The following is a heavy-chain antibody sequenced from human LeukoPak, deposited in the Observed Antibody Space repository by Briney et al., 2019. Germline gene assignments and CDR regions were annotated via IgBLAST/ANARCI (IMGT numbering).Heavy chain of an antibody. D-gene: IGHD4-17*01. Sequence: PGGSLRLSRAASGFTFISYSMNWVRQAPGKGLEWVSSISSSSSYIHYADSVKGRFTISRDNAKNSLYLQMNSLRAEDTAVYYCASTPPDYGDYEGDYWGQGTLVTVSS. CDR3: ASTPPDYGDYEGDY. J-gene: IGHJ4*02. CDR2: ISSSSSYI. CDR1: GFTFISYS. V-gene: IGHV3-21*01.